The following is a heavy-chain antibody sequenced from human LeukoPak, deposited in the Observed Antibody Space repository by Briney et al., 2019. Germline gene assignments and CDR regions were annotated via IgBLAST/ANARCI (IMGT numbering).Heavy chain of an antibody. D-gene: IGHD3-22*01. CDR2: ISYDGSNK. V-gene: IGHV3-30*04. CDR3: AREGYYYDSSGYCYLPPYY. J-gene: IGHJ4*02. Sequence: PGGSPRLSCATSGYSFSSYAMDWVRQAPGKGLEWVADISYDGSNKYYADSVKGRFTISRDNSKNTLYLQMNSLRAEDTAVNYCAREGYYYDSSGYCYLPPYYWGQGTLVTVSS. CDR1: GYSFSSYA.